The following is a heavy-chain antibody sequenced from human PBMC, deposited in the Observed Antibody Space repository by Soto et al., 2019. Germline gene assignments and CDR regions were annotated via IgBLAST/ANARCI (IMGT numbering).Heavy chain of an antibody. CDR1: GFTFTGHW. J-gene: IGHJ4*02. V-gene: IGHV3-7*01. Sequence: EVQMMESGGNLAQPGGTLRLSCAASGFTFTGHWMSWVRQAPGKGLEWVANINQAGSQTYYVDSVKGRFIISRDNSRNSVFLEMNSLGGADTGVYYCASPQRPVGCFDYWGRGIMVTVSS. D-gene: IGHD1-26*01. CDR3: ASPQRPVGCFDY. CDR2: INQAGSQT.